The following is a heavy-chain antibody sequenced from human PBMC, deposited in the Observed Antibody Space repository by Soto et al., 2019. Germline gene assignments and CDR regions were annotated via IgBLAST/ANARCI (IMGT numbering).Heavy chain of an antibody. V-gene: IGHV1-18*01. J-gene: IGHJ6*02. CDR3: ARDDPGEPLDYFSCDGLDV. CDR1: GYTFTGYG. Sequence: QVRLVQSGAEVKKPGASVKVSCKASGYTFTGYGFSWVRQAPGQGLEWMGWISVYNSNTNYAEKFKGRVTMTADTSTSTAYMELRSLRSDDTAVYFCARDDPGEPLDYFSCDGLDVWGQGTTVTVSS. D-gene: IGHD3-16*01. CDR2: ISVYNSNT.